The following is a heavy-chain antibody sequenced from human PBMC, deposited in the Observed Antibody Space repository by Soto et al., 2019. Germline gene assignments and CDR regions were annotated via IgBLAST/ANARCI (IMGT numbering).Heavy chain of an antibody. CDR3: ARDNDYGAGDYYYGMDV. D-gene: IGHD4-17*01. CDR2: IKQDGSEK. Sequence: GGSLRLSCAASGFTFSSYWMSWVRQAPGKGLEWVANIKQDGSEKYYVDSVKGRFTISRDNAKNSLYLQMNSLRAEDTAVYYCARDNDYGAGDYYYGMDVWGQGTTVTVSS. CDR1: GFTFSSYW. V-gene: IGHV3-7*05. J-gene: IGHJ6*02.